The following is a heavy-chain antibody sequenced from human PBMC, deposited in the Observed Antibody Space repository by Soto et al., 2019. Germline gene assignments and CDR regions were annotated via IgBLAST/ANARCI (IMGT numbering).Heavy chain of an antibody. CDR3: ARGGTTYYYDSSGSSDASGYTSYYGMDV. Sequence: QVQLVQSGAEVKKPGASVKVSCKASGYTFTSYGISWVRQAPGQGLEWTGWISGYNGNTNYAQKLQGRVTMTTDTTTSTAYMELRSMRSDDTALHYCARGGTTYYYDSSGSSDASGYTSYYGMDVWGQGTTVTVSS. CDR2: ISGYNGNT. D-gene: IGHD3-22*01. CDR1: GYTFTSYG. V-gene: IGHV1-18*01. J-gene: IGHJ6*02.